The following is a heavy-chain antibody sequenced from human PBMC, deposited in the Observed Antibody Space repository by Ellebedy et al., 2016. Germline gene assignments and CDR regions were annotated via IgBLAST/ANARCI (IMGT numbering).Heavy chain of an antibody. D-gene: IGHD6-13*01. CDR2: ISGSGGST. Sequence: GESLKISXAASGFTFSSYAMSWVRQAPGKGLEWVSAISGSGGSTYYADSVKGRFTISRDNSKNTLYLQMNSLRAEDTAVYYCARDSSWYERAFDIWGQGTMVTVSS. CDR1: GFTFSSYA. CDR3: ARDSSWYERAFDI. J-gene: IGHJ3*02. V-gene: IGHV3-23*01.